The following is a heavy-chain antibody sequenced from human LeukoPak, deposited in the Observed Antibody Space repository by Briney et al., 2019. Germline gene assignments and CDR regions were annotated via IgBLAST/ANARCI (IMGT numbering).Heavy chain of an antibody. CDR1: GYTFTSYY. J-gene: IGHJ4*02. Sequence: ASVKVSCKASGYTFTSYYMHWVRQAPGQGLEWMGIINPSGGSTSYAQKFQGRVTMTRDTSTSTVYMELSSLRSEDTAVYYCARELMYYDSSGHSRGPFDYWGQGTLVTVSS. D-gene: IGHD3-22*01. CDR2: INPSGGST. CDR3: ARELMYYDSSGHSRGPFDY. V-gene: IGHV1-46*01.